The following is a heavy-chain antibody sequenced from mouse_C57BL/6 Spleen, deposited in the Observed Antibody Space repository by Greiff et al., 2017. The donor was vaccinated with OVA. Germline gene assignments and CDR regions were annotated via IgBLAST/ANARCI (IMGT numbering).Heavy chain of an antibody. CDR1: GYTFTNYW. V-gene: IGHV1-63*01. D-gene: IGHD1-1*01. J-gene: IGHJ1*03. Sequence: QVHVKQSGAELVRPGTSVKMSCKASGYTFTNYWIGWAKQRPGHGLEWIGDIYPGGGYTNYNEKFKGKATLTADKSSSTAYMQFSSLTSEDSAIYYCARSNYGSSYGYFDVWGTGTTVTVSS. CDR3: ARSNYGSSYGYFDV. CDR2: IYPGGGYT.